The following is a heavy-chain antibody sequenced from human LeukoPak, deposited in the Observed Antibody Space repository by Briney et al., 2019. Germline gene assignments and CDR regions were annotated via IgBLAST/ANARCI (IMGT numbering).Heavy chain of an antibody. V-gene: IGHV3-30*04. CDR1: GFTFSSYA. Sequence: PGGSLRLSCAASGFTFSSYAMHWVRQAPGKGLEWVAVISYDGSNKYYADSVKGRFTISRDNSKNTLYLQMNSLRAEDTAVYYCAREVDSYGMDVWGQGTTVTVSS. J-gene: IGHJ6*02. D-gene: IGHD5-12*01. CDR3: AREVDSYGMDV. CDR2: ISYDGSNK.